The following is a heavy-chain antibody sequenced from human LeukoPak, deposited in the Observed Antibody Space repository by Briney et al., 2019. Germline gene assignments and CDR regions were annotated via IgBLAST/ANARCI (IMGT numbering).Heavy chain of an antibody. Sequence: GGSLRLSCAASGFTFSSYSMNWVRQAPGKGLEWASSISSSSSNIYYADSVKGRFTISRDNAKNSLYQKMNSLRAEDTAVYYCARVSGVDSSSPILDYYYYGMDVWGQGTTVTVSS. J-gene: IGHJ6*02. V-gene: IGHV3-21*03. D-gene: IGHD6-6*01. CDR2: ISSSSSNI. CDR1: GFTFSSYS. CDR3: ARVSGVDSSSPILDYYYYGMDV.